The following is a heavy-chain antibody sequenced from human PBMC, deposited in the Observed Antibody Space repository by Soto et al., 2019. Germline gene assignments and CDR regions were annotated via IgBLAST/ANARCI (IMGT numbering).Heavy chain of an antibody. CDR3: ARHKGSSWYGGFQH. D-gene: IGHD6-13*01. V-gene: IGHV4-59*08. CDR2: IYYSGST. CDR1: GGSISSYY. Sequence: SETLSHTCPVSGGSISSYYWSWIRQPPGKGLEWIGYIYYSGSTNYNPSLKSLVTISVDTSKNQFSLKLSSVTAADTAVYYCARHKGSSWYGGFQHWGQGTLVTVSS. J-gene: IGHJ1*01.